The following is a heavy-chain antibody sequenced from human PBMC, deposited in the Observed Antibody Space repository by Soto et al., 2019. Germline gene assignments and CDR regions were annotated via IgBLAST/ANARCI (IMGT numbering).Heavy chain of an antibody. D-gene: IGHD5-18*01. Sequence: GGSLRLPCAASDFTVSSTYMRWLRQAPEKGLECVSVDYSGGSTYYAAPVKGRFTISRDISKNTVYLQMNSLRADDTAVYYCATGVYSYGPDAFDIWGQGTMVTVSS. CDR2: DYSGGST. J-gene: IGHJ3*02. CDR1: DFTVSSTY. V-gene: IGHV3-53*01. CDR3: ATGVYSYGPDAFDI.